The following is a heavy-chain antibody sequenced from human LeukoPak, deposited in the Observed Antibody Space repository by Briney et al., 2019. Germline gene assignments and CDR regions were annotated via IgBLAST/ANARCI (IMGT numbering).Heavy chain of an antibody. Sequence: SETLSLTCTVSGGSISSGSYYWSWIRQPAGKGLEWIGRIYTSGSTNYNPSLKSRVTISVDTSKNQSSLKLSSVTAADTAVYYCARDCSSTSCPHNWFDPWGQGTLVTVSS. CDR1: GGSISSGSYY. V-gene: IGHV4-61*02. CDR2: IYTSGST. D-gene: IGHD2-2*01. CDR3: ARDCSSTSCPHNWFDP. J-gene: IGHJ5*02.